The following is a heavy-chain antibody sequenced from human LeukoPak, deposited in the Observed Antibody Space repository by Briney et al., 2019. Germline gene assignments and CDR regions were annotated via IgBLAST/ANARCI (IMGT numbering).Heavy chain of an antibody. CDR2: ISSSGGSS. D-gene: IGHD6-19*01. CDR1: GFAFSSSA. V-gene: IGHV3-64*04. Sequence: PGGSLRLSCSASGFAFSSSAMHWVRQAPGKGLEYVSGISSSGGSSYYADSVKGRFTLSRDNSKNTLFLQMNSLRAEDTAVFYCARGRLDAFDIWGQGTMVTVSS. CDR3: ARGRLDAFDI. J-gene: IGHJ3*02.